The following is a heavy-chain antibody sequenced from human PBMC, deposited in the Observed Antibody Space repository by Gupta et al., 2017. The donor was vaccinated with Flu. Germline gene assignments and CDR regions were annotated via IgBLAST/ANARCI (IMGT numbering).Heavy chain of an antibody. D-gene: IGHD2-2*01. CDR1: SYA. V-gene: IGHV1-69*01. Sequence: SYAISWVRQAPGQGREWMGGIIPIFGTANHAQKFQGRVTITADESTSTAYMELSSLRSADTAVYYCARGGSRTSCLIYMDVWGKGTTVTVSS. CDR3: ARGGSRTSCLIYMDV. CDR2: IIPIFGTA. J-gene: IGHJ6*03.